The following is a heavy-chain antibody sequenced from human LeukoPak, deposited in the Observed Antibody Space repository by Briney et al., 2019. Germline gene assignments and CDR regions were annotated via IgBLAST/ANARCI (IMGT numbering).Heavy chain of an antibody. CDR2: IYTSGST. J-gene: IGHJ3*02. CDR1: GGSTSSYY. V-gene: IGHV4-4*07. CDR3: ARENLGYCSGGSCYGAFDI. D-gene: IGHD2-15*01. Sequence: PSETLSLTCTVSGGSTSSYYWSWIRQPAGKGLEWIGRIYTSGSTNYNPSLKSRVTISVDTSKNQFSLKLSSVTAADTAVYYCARENLGYCSGGSCYGAFDIWGQGTMVTVSS.